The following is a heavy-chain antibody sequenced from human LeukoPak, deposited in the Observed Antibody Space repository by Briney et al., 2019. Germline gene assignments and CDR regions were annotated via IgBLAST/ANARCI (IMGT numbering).Heavy chain of an antibody. V-gene: IGHV3-23*01. CDR3: AKELYTTSDFYYGIDV. CDR2: ISGSGNGEGVS. D-gene: IGHD1-1*01. CDR1: GFTFRTYA. J-gene: IGHJ6*02. Sequence: PGGSLRLSCAASGFTFRTYAITWVRQAPGKGLEWVSTISGSGNGEGVSSYADSVKGRFTISRDNSMNTVFLQMESLRAADTALYFCAKELYTTSDFYYGIDVWGQGTTVTVS.